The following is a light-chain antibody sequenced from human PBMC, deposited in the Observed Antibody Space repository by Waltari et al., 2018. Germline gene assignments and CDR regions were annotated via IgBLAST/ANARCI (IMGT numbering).Light chain of an antibody. J-gene: IGKJ3*01. Sequence: DIQMTQSPSSLSASVGDTVTITCRASHNINIYLNWYQQKPGRAPKLLINGASSLHTGVPSRFSGSGSGTDFTLTISSLQPEDFATYYCQQGYSTRFTFGPGTKVEI. CDR3: QQGYSTRFT. V-gene: IGKV1-39*01. CDR1: HNINIY. CDR2: GAS.